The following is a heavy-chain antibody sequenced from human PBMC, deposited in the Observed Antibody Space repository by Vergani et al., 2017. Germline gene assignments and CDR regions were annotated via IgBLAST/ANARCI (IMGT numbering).Heavy chain of an antibody. CDR3: ARVRVWRWYWYFEL. CDR2: IYYSGST. J-gene: IGHJ2*01. Sequence: QVQLQESGPGLVKPSQTLSLTCTVSGGSISSGGYYWSWIRQHPGKGLEWIGYIYYSGSTYYNPSLKSRVTISVDTSKNQFSLKLSSVTAADTAVYYCARVRVWRWYWYFELWGRGTLVTVSS. D-gene: IGHD3-3*01. V-gene: IGHV4-31*03. CDR1: GGSISSGGYY.